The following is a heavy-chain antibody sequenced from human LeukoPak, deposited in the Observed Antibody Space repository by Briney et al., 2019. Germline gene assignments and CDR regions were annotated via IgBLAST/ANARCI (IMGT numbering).Heavy chain of an antibody. D-gene: IGHD4-17*01. CDR3: ARGGWRYGDYPLDY. CDR1: GFTFSSYE. Sequence: GGSPRLSCAASGFTFSSYEMNWVRQAPGKGLEWVSYISSSGSTIYYADSVKGRFTISRDNAKNSLYLQMNSLRAEDTAVYYCARGGWRYGDYPLDYWGQGTLVTVSS. CDR2: ISSSGSTI. J-gene: IGHJ4*02. V-gene: IGHV3-48*03.